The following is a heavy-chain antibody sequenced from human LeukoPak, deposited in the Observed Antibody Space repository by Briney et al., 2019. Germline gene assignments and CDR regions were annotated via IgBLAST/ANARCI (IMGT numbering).Heavy chain of an antibody. CDR3: ARDVRDIVLMVYAKGGLDY. Sequence: ASVKVSCKASGYTFTSYGISWVRQAPGQGLEWMGWISAYNGNTNYAQKLQSRVTMTTDTSTSTAYMELRSLRSDDTAVYYCARDVRDIVLMVYAKGGLDYWGQETLVTVSS. V-gene: IGHV1-18*01. CDR2: ISAYNGNT. D-gene: IGHD2-8*01. CDR1: GYTFTSYG. J-gene: IGHJ4*02.